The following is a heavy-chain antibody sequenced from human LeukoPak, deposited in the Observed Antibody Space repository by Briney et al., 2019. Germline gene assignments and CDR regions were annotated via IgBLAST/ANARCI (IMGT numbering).Heavy chain of an antibody. Sequence: GGSLRLSCAASGFTFGNYAMHWVRQAPGKGLEWVAVISYDGSDKYYVDSVKGRFTISRDNSRNTLYLQMNSLSADDTAVYYCAKDIGGTSFSNWFDPWGQGTLVTVSS. CDR3: AKDIGGTSFSNWFDP. V-gene: IGHV3-33*06. CDR1: GFTFGNYA. J-gene: IGHJ5*02. CDR2: ISYDGSDK. D-gene: IGHD2-15*01.